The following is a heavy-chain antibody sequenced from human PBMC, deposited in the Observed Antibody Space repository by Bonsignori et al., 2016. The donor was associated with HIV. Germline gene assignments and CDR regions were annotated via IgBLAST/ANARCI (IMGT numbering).Heavy chain of an antibody. D-gene: IGHD6-19*01. V-gene: IGHV1-69*10. Sequence: QAPLVQSGPEMTKPGSSVKVSCKTSPDILDLCAFSWVRQGPGRGLEWVGGILPKVGLAHSTQSLQDRVTISADRSTATIYIELTNLTIDDTAVYYCARGPEQWHTHLEVWGRGTVVTVSS. CDR1: PDILDLCA. J-gene: IGHJ4*02. CDR3: ARGPEQWHTHLEV. CDR2: ILPKVGLA.